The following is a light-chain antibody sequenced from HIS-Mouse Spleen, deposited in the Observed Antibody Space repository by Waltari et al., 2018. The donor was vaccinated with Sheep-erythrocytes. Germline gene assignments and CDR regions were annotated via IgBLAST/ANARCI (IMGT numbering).Light chain of an antibody. J-gene: IGLJ3*02. CDR1: SSDVGGYNY. CDR3: SSYTSSSTWV. CDR2: EVS. V-gene: IGLV2-14*01. Sequence: QSALTQPASVSGSPGQSITISCTGTSSDVGGYNYVSWYQQHPGKAPNLMIYEVSNRPPVVSNRFSGSKSGNTASLTISGLQAEDEADYYCSSYTSSSTWVFGGGTKLTVL.